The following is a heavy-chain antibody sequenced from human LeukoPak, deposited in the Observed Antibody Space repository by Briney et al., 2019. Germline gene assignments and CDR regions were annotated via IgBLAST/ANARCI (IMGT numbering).Heavy chain of an antibody. V-gene: IGHV3-7*01. CDR1: GFTFSSYA. Sequence: GGALRLSCAASGFTFSSYAMTWVRQAPGKGLEWVANIKNDGAVKNYVDSVKGRFTISRDNAKNSLYLQMNSLRAEDTAVYYCAKDSYSKGDFWGQGVLVTVSS. CDR3: AKDSYSKGDF. J-gene: IGHJ4*02. CDR2: IKNDGAVK. D-gene: IGHD6-13*01.